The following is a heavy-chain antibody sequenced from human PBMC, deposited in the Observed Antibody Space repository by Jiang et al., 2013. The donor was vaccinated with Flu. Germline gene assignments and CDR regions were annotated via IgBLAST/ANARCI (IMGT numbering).Heavy chain of an antibody. V-gene: IGHV4-39*01. CDR1: GGSISSSSYY. CDR3: ARHPNYYDSYLLDY. CDR2: IYYSGST. J-gene: IGHJ4*02. D-gene: IGHD3-22*01. Sequence: PGLVKPSETLSLTCTVSGGSISSSSYYWGWIRQPPGKGLEWIGSIYYSGSTYYNPSLKSRVTISVDTSKNQFSLKLSSVTAADTAVYYCARHPNYYDSYLLDYWGQGTLVTVSS.